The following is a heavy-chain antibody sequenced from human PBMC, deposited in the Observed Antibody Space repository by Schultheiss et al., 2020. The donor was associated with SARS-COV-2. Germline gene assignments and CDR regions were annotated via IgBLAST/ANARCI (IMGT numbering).Heavy chain of an antibody. CDR1: GGSFSGYY. CDR2: INHSGST. V-gene: IGHV4-34*01. CDR3: ARETGYSSSCYGY. D-gene: IGHD6-13*01. Sequence: TLSLTCAVYGGSFSGYYWSWIRQPPGKGLEWIGEINHSGSTNYNPSLKSRVTISVDTSKNQFSLKLSSVTAADTAVYYCARETGYSSSCYGYWGQGTLVTVSS. J-gene: IGHJ4*02.